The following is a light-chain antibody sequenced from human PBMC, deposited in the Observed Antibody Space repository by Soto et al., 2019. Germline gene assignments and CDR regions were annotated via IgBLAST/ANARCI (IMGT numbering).Light chain of an antibody. V-gene: IGKV2-28*01. CDR2: LGS. J-gene: IGKJ1*01. CDR1: ESLLHINGDNY. Sequence: DIVMTQSPLSLPVTPGEPASISCRSSESLLHINGDNYLDWYLQKPGQSPQLLIYLGSNRASGVPDRFGGSGSGTNFTLVINRVEAEDVGVYYCMQALQTPPWTFGQGTKVEIK. CDR3: MQALQTPPWT.